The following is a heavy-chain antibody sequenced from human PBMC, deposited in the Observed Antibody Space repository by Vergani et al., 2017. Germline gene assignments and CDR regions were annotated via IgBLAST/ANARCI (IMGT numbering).Heavy chain of an antibody. V-gene: IGHV3-53*02. Sequence: EVQLVETGGGLIQPGGSLRLSCAASGFTVSSNYMSWVRQAPGKGLEWVSVIYSGCSTYYADSVKGRFTISRDNSKNTLYLQMNSLRAEDTAVYYCTVATGYYYDMDFWGKGTMVTVSS. J-gene: IGHJ6*03. CDR1: GFTVSSNY. CDR2: IYSGCST. CDR3: TVATGYYYDMDF. D-gene: IGHD5-12*01.